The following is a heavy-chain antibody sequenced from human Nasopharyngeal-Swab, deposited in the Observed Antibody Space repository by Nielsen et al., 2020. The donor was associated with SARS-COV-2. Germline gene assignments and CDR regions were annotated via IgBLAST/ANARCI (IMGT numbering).Heavy chain of an antibody. CDR1: GFTISTNG. J-gene: IGHJ4*02. D-gene: IGHD1-26*01. CDR2: ISSSSSKS. Sequence: GGSLRLSCAASGFTISTNGMHWVRQAPGKGLEWLAYISSSSSKSYYADSVKGRFTISRDNPKKSLFLQMNSLRDEDTAVYYCARDVAIGGATLDNWGQGTLVTVSS. V-gene: IGHV3-48*02. CDR3: ARDVAIGGATLDN.